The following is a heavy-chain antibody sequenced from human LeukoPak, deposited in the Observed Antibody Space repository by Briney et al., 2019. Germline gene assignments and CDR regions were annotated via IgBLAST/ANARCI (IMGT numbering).Heavy chain of an antibody. CDR1: GYTLTELS. CDR3: ATAFGIPGYYYGMDV. J-gene: IGHJ6*02. CDR2: FDPEDGET. D-gene: IGHD3-16*01. Sequence: ASVKVSCKVSGYTLTELSMHWVRQAPGKGLEWMGGFDPEDGETIYAQKFQGRVTMTEDTSTDTAYMELSSLRSEDMAVYYCATAFGIPGYYYGMDVWGQGTTVTVSS. V-gene: IGHV1-24*01.